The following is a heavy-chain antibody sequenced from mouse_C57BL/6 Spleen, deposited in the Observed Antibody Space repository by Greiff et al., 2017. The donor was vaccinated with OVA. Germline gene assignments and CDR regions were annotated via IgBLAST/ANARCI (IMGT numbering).Heavy chain of an antibody. J-gene: IGHJ2*01. D-gene: IGHD1-1*01. Sequence: VQLQQPGAELVKPGASVKLSCKASGYTFTSYWMHWVKQRPRQGLEWIGMIHPNSGSTNYNEKFKSKATLTVDKSPSTAYMQLSSLTSEDSAVYYCVYGDYFDYWGQGTTLTVSS. CDR2: IHPNSGST. CDR1: GYTFTSYW. V-gene: IGHV1-64*01. CDR3: VYGDYFDY.